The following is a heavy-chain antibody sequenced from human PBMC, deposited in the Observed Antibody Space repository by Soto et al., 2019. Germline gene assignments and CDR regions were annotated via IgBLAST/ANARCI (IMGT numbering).Heavy chain of an antibody. D-gene: IGHD3-9*01. CDR2: TKTGNGNT. CDR3: ARDRDWAIDY. V-gene: IGHV1-3*04. CDR1: GYPFTSYA. Sequence: QVQFVQSGAEVKKPGASVKVSCKASGYPFTSYAMHWVRQAPGQKIEWMGWTKTGNGNTKYSQKFQGRVTITRDTSASTAYMELSSLRSEDTAVYYCARDRDWAIDYWGQGTLVTVSS. J-gene: IGHJ4*02.